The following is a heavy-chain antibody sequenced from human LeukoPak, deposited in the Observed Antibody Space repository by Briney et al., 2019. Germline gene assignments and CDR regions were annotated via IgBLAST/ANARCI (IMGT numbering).Heavy chain of an antibody. CDR2: IYYSGST. D-gene: IGHD4-23*01. Sequence: PSETLSLTCTVSGGSISSSSYYWGWIRQPPGKGLEWIGSIYYSGSTYYNPSLKSRVTISVDTSKNQFSLKLSSVTAADTAVYYCARLPPPYGGPYYFDYWGQGTLVTVSS. CDR3: ARLPPPYGGPYYFDY. CDR1: GGSISSSSYY. V-gene: IGHV4-39*01. J-gene: IGHJ4*02.